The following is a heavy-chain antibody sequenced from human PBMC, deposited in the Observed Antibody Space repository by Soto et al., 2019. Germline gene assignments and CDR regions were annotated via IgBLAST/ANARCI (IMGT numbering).Heavy chain of an antibody. CDR3: ARRGDYFDY. V-gene: IGHV4-39*01. Sequence: SETLSLTCTVSGGSISSSSYYWGWIRQPPGKGLEWIGSIYYSGSTYYNPSLKSRVTISVDTSKNQFSLKLSSVTAADTAVYYCARRGDYFDYWGQGTLVTVSS. J-gene: IGHJ4*02. D-gene: IGHD3-16*01. CDR2: IYYSGST. CDR1: GGSISSSSYY.